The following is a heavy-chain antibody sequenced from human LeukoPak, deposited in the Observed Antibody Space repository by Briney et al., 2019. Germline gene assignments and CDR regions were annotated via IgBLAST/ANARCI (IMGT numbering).Heavy chain of an antibody. J-gene: IGHJ4*02. V-gene: IGHV1-69*13. CDR3: AKSPLRVVWAYCGGDCYSFDY. CDR1: GGTFSSYA. CDR2: IIPIFGTA. Sequence: ASVKVSCKASGGTFSSYAISWVRQAPGQGLEWMGGIIPIFGTANYAQKFQSRVTITADESTSTAYMELSSLRSEDTAVYYCAKSPLRVVWAYCGGDCYSFDYWGQGTLVTVSS. D-gene: IGHD2-21*01.